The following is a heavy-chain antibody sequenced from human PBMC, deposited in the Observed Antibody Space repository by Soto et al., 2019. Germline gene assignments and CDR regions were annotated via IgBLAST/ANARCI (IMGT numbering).Heavy chain of an antibody. D-gene: IGHD2-21*01. V-gene: IGHV4-31*03. CDR3: RLYCGGDCYYYGMDV. J-gene: IGHJ6*02. Sequence: SETLSLTCTVSGGSISSGGYYWSWIRQHPGKGLEWIGYIYYSGSTYYNPSLKSRVTISVDTSKNQFSLKLSSVTAADTAVYYCRLYCGGDCYYYGMDVWGQGTTVTVSS. CDR2: IYYSGST. CDR1: GGSISSGGYY.